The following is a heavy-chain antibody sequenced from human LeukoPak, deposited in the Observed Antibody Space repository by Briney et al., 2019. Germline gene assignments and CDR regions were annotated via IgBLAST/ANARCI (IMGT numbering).Heavy chain of an antibody. Sequence: PGRPLRLSCAASGVTFSNYGMHWVRQAPGKGLEWVAIISYDGSNKYYADSVKGRFTISRDNSKNTLYLQMNSLRAEDTAVYYCAKDPCSGTSCSIDSWGQGTLVTVSS. V-gene: IGHV3-30*18. CDR3: AKDPCSGTSCSIDS. CDR2: ISYDGSNK. D-gene: IGHD2-2*01. CDR1: GVTFSNYG. J-gene: IGHJ4*02.